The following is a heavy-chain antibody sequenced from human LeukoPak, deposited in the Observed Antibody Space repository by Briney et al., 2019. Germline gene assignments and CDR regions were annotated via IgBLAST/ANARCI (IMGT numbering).Heavy chain of an antibody. CDR2: MNPNSGNT. Sequence: ASGTVFCYAAAYSFTSYDNNWVRQATAQGLEWMGWMNPNSGNTDYEQTFKGRVTITINTSISKASMELSSLRSEDTAVYYCARTSIYSSWYPAYYYYMYVWGKGATVTVSS. CDR1: AYSFTSYD. J-gene: IGHJ6*03. V-gene: IGHV1-8*03. D-gene: IGHD6-13*01. CDR3: ARTSIYSSWYPAYYYYMYV.